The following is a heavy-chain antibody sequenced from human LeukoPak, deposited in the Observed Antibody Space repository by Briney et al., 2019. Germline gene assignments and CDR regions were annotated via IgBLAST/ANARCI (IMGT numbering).Heavy chain of an antibody. CDR1: GYTLTELS. Sequence: ASVKVSCKVSGYTLTELSLHWVRQAPGKGLEWMGRFDPEDGETIYARKFQGRVTMTEDTSTDTAYMELSGLRSEDTAVYFCAVSLTTGGYYGMDVWGQGTTVTVSS. V-gene: IGHV1-24*01. CDR2: FDPEDGET. CDR3: AVSLTTGGYYGMDV. D-gene: IGHD1-1*01. J-gene: IGHJ6*02.